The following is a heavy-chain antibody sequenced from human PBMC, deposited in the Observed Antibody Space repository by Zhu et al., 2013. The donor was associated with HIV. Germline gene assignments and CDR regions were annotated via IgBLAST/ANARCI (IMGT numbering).Heavy chain of an antibody. Sequence: QVQLVQSGAEVKKPGASVKVSCKASGYTFTSYDINWVRQATGQGLEWMGWMNPNSGNTGYAQKFQGRVTMTRNTSISTAYMELSSLRSEDTAVYYCARGRGSTSCYRDGSCYYFDYWGQGTLVTVSS. V-gene: IGHV1-8*01. D-gene: IGHD2-2*01. CDR3: ARGRGSTSCYRDGSCYYFDY. CDR1: GYTFTSYD. CDR2: MNPNSGNT. J-gene: IGHJ4*02.